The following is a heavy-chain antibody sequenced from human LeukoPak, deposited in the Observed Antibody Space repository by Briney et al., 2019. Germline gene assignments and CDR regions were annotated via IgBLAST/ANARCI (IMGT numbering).Heavy chain of an antibody. V-gene: IGHV3-23*01. CDR1: GFTFSSYA. J-gene: IGHJ4*02. CDR2: ISASGGST. D-gene: IGHD2-15*01. CDR3: TTRLQHHFDY. Sequence: GGSLRLSCAASGFTFSSYAMSWVLQAPGKGLEWVSSISASGGSTYYADSVQGRFTISRDTSKNTLYLQLNSLRAEDTAVYYCTTRLQHHFDYWGQGTQVTVSS.